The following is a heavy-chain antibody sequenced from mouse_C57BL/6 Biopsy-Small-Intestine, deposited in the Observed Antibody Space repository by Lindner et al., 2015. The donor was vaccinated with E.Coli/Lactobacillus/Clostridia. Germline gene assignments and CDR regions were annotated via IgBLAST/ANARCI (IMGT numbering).Heavy chain of an antibody. Sequence: SVKVSCKGSGATFSSYAISWVRQAPGQGLEWMGGIIPMFGTANYAQKFQGRVTITADESTSTAYMELTSLRSEDTAVYYCAIDPYCATGNCNAGDWFDPWGQGTLVTVSS. CDR2: IIPMFGTA. CDR1: GATFSSYA. J-gene: IGHJ4*01. V-gene: IGHV1-74*01. D-gene: IGHD6-1*01. CDR3: AIDPYCATGNCNAGDWFDP.